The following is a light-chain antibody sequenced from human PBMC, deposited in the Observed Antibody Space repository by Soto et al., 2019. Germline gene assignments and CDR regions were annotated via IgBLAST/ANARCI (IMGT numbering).Light chain of an antibody. J-gene: IGLJ1*01. CDR2: EGS. CDR1: SSDVGSYNL. Sequence: QSALTQPASVSGSPGQWITISCTGTSSDVGSYNLVSWYQQHPGKAPKLMIYEGSKRPSGVSNRFSGSKSGNTASLTISGLQAEDEADYYCCSYAGSSPSLVFGTGTKLTVL. V-gene: IGLV2-23*01. CDR3: CSYAGSSPSLV.